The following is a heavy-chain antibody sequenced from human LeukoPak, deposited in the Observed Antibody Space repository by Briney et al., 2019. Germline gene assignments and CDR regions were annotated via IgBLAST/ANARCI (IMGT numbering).Heavy chain of an antibody. CDR1: GFTFDDYA. D-gene: IGHD1-26*01. CDR3: AKDIGVGTTTFWYFDL. Sequence: PGGSLRLSCAASGFTFDDYAMHWVRQAPGKGLEWVSGVSWNSGSIGYADSVKGRFTISRDNAKNSLYLQMNSLRAEDTALYYCAKDIGVGTTTFWYFDLWGRGTLVTVSS. J-gene: IGHJ2*01. V-gene: IGHV3-9*01. CDR2: VSWNSGSI.